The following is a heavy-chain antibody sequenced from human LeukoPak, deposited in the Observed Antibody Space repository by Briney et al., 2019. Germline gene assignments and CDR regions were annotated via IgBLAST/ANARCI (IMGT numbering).Heavy chain of an antibody. D-gene: IGHD6-19*01. CDR3: AKVLLYSGWYFDY. J-gene: IGHJ4*02. Sequence: PGGSLRLSCEASGFTFSNGWMSWVRQAPGKGLEWVGRIKSKTDGGTTDYAAPVKGRFTISRDDSKNTLYLQMNSLRAEDTAVYYCAKVLLYSGWYFDYWGQGTLVTVSS. CDR2: IKSKTDGGTT. V-gene: IGHV3-15*01. CDR1: GFTFSNGW.